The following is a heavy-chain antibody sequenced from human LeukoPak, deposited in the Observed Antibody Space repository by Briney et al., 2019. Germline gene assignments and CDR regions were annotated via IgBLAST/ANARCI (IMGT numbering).Heavy chain of an antibody. Sequence: ETLSLTCTVSGGSISSSSYYWGWIRQPPGKGLEWVSTIGTSAHSTYYSDSVKGRFTISRDNSKNTLYLQMNSLRADDTAVYYCAKPGGGNYFTHNYFHPWGQGTLVAVSS. CDR3: AKPGGGNYFTHNYFHP. V-gene: IGHV3-23*01. CDR1: GGSISSSSYY. J-gene: IGHJ5*02. D-gene: IGHD1-26*01. CDR2: IGTSAHST.